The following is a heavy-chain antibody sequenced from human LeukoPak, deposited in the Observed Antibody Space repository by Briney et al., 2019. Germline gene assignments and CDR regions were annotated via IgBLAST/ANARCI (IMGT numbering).Heavy chain of an antibody. Sequence: GGSLRLSCAASGFTFSSYEMNWVRQAPGKGLEWVSYISSSGRTLYYADSVKGRFTVSRDNAKNTLYLQMNSLRAEDTAVYYCAKPARTDYADYWGQGTLVTVSS. CDR3: AKPARTDYADY. D-gene: IGHD1-14*01. V-gene: IGHV3-48*03. CDR1: GFTFSSYE. CDR2: ISSSGRTL. J-gene: IGHJ4*02.